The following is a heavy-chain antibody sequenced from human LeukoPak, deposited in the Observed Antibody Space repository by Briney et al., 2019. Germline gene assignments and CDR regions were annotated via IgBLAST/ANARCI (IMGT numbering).Heavy chain of an antibody. CDR3: TSSDYTSSDY. Sequence: VASMKVSCKASGYTFTDYYMHWVRQAPGQGLEWMGWIDPRSGGTNFARKFQGRVTMTRDTSISTAYMELSRLTSDDTAVYYCTSSDYTSSDYWGQGTLVALSS. CDR2: IDPRSGGT. CDR1: GYTFTDYY. D-gene: IGHD2-2*02. J-gene: IGHJ4*02. V-gene: IGHV1-2*02.